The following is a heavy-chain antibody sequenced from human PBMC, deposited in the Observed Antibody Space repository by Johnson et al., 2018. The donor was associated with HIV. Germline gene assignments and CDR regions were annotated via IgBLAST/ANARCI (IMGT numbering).Heavy chain of an antibody. Sequence: QVRLVESGGGLVQPGGSLRLSCVVSGFTFSNYWMEWVRQAPGKGLEWVAVISYDGSEKYFADSVKGRFAISRDNSKNTLYLHMNSLRAEDTSVYYCAREVDGFDIWGQGTMVTVSS. CDR3: AREVDGFDI. CDR2: ISYDGSEK. J-gene: IGHJ3*02. V-gene: IGHV3-30*09. CDR1: GFTFSNYW.